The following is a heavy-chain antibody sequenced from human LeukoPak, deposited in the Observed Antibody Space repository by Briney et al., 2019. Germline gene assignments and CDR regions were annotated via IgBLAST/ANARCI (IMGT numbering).Heavy chain of an antibody. CDR2: ISAYNGNT. D-gene: IGHD3-10*01. J-gene: IGHJ6*04. CDR1: GYTFTSYG. Sequence: ASVKVSFKASGYTFTSYGISWVRQAPGQGLEWMGWISAYNGNTNYAQKLQGRVTITTDTSTSTAYMELRSLRSDDTAVYYCARCWFGELFGYYGMDVWGKGTPVTVSS. CDR3: ARCWFGELFGYYGMDV. V-gene: IGHV1-18*04.